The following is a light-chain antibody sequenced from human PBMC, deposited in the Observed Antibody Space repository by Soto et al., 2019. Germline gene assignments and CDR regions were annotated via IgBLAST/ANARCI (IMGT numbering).Light chain of an antibody. V-gene: IGKV1-5*03. J-gene: IGKJ1*01. CDR2: RAS. CDR1: QSISSW. Sequence: DIQMTQSPSTLSASVGDRVTITCRASQSISSWLAWYQQKPGKAPKILIYRASNLESGVPPRFSGSGAETAVTLTISSLQPDDFATYYYQQYNSYYRTCGQGTKVEVK. CDR3: QQYNSYYRT.